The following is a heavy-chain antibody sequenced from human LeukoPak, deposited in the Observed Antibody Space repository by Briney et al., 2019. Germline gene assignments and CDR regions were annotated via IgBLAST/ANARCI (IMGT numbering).Heavy chain of an antibody. CDR3: AHRRSGYNWNHGDFDY. J-gene: IGHJ4*02. CDR2: IYWVDDK. Sequence: SGPTLVKPTQTLTLTCSFSGFSLSTTGVGVGWIRQSPGKALEWLALIYWVDDKRYNPSLKTRLTIVKDTYNNHVVLLMTNMDPLDTATYYCAHRRSGYNWNHGDFDYWGQGNPVTVSS. CDR1: GFSLSTTGVG. D-gene: IGHD1-14*01. V-gene: IGHV2-5*02.